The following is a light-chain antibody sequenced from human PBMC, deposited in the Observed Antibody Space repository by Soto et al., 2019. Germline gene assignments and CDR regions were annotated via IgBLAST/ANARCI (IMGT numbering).Light chain of an antibody. V-gene: IGLV1-44*01. CDR2: SNN. Sequence: QSVLTQPPSASGTPGQRVSISCSGGSSNIGSNTVNWYQQLPGTAPKLLIYSNNHRPSGVPDRFSGSKSGTSASLAIGGLRSEDEADYYCATWDDSMNGNVFGTGTKVTVL. J-gene: IGLJ1*01. CDR3: ATWDDSMNGNV. CDR1: SSNIGSNT.